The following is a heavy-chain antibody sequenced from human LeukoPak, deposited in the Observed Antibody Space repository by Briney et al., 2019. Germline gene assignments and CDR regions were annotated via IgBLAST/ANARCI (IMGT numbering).Heavy chain of an antibody. J-gene: IGHJ5*02. CDR1: GYTFTSYA. D-gene: IGHD2-15*01. CDR3: ARDREEAVAARRGYNWFDP. Sequence: VASVRVSCKASGYTFTSYAMHWVRQAPGQRLEWMGWINAGNGNTKYSQKFQGRVTITRDTSASTAYMELSSLRSEDTAVYYCARDREEAVAARRGYNWFDPWGQGTLVTVSS. CDR2: INAGNGNT. V-gene: IGHV1-3*01.